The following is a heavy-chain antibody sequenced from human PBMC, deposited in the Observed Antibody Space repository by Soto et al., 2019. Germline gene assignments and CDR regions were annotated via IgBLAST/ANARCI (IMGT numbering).Heavy chain of an antibody. CDR1: GGTFKKFG. J-gene: IGHJ3*02. Sequence: QVQLVQSGAEVKKPGSSVKVSCKASGGTFKKFGISWVRQTPGQGLEWMGGIIPMYGAANSAQKFQDRVTITADESTSTAYMELSSLRSEDTGVYFCARSMRAFRTDEGFDIWGNGTVVAVSS. V-gene: IGHV1-69*01. D-gene: IGHD3-22*01. CDR2: IIPMYGAA. CDR3: ARSMRAFRTDEGFDI.